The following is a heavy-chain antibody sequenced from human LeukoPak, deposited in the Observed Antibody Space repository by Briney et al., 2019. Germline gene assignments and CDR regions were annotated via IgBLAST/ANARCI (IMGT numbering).Heavy chain of an antibody. V-gene: IGHV4-59*01. CDR1: GGSISSYY. J-gene: IGHJ5*02. D-gene: IGHD3-10*01. CDR2: VYYLGTT. CDR3: AKGRGPFDP. Sequence: ASETLSLTCTVSGGSISSYYWSWVRQTPGKGLEWIGYVYYLGTTAYNPSLESRVTISVDTSKNHFSLKLSSLTAADTGVYYCAKGRGPFDPWGQGTLVTVSS.